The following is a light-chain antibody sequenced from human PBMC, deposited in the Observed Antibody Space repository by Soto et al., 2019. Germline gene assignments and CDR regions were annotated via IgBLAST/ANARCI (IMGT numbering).Light chain of an antibody. V-gene: IGKV3-11*01. J-gene: IGKJ1*01. CDR2: DAS. Sequence: EIVLTQSPATLSLSPGERATLSCRASQSVSSYLAWYQQKPGQAPRLLIYDASNRATGIPARFSGSGSGTDFTLTISSLEPEDFATYYCQQYDTYPRTFGQGTKVEFK. CDR1: QSVSSY. CDR3: QQYDTYPRT.